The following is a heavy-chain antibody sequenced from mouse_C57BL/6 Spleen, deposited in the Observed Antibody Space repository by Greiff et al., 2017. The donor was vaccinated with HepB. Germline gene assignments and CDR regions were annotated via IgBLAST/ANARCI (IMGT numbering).Heavy chain of an antibody. V-gene: IGHV1-4*01. CDR2: INPSSGYT. Sequence: VQLQQSGAELARPGSSVKMSCKASGYTFTSYTMHWVKQRPGQGLEWIGYINPSSGYTKYNQKFKDKATLTADKSSSTAYMKLSSLTSEDSAVYYCAISPHSYYAMDYWGQGTSVTVSS. J-gene: IGHJ4*01. CDR3: AISPHSYYAMDY. CDR1: GYTFTSYT.